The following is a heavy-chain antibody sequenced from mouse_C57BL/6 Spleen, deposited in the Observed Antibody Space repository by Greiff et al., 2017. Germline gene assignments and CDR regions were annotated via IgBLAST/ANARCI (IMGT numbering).Heavy chain of an antibody. J-gene: IGHJ2*01. V-gene: IGHV1-52*01. D-gene: IGHD2-1*01. CDR2: IDPSDSGT. CDR1: GYTFTSYW. Sequence: QVQLQQSGAELVRPGSSVKLSCKASGYTFTSYWMHWVKQRPIQGLEWIGNIDPSDSGTHYNQKFKDKATLTVDKSSSTAYMQLSSLTSEDSAVYYCARGNYHLDYWGQGTARTVSS. CDR3: ARGNYHLDY.